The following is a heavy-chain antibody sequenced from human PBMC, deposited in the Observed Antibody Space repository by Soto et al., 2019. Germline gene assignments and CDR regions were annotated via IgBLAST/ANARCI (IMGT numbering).Heavy chain of an antibody. D-gene: IGHD5-12*01. J-gene: IGHJ4*02. V-gene: IGHV3-33*01. CDR2: IWYDGSNK. CDR3: ASLYSGYESQSGY. Sequence: QVQLVESGGGVVQPGRSLRLSCAASGFTFSSYGMHWVRQAPGKGLEWVAVIWYDGSNKYYADSVKGRFTISRDNSKNTLYLQMNSLRAEDTAVYYCASLYSGYESQSGYWGQGTLVTVSS. CDR1: GFTFSSYG.